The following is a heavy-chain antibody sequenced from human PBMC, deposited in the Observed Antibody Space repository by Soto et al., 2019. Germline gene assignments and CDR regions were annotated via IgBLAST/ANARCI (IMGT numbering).Heavy chain of an antibody. D-gene: IGHD6-13*01. J-gene: IGHJ6*02. CDR3: ARDFRGTQQLVRYYYYYYGMDV. Sequence: SETLSLTCAVYGGSFSGYYWSWIRQPPGKGLEWIGEINHSGSTNYNPSLKSRVTISVDTSKNQFSLKLSSVTAADTAVYYCARDFRGTQQLVRYYYYYYGMDVWGQGTTVTVSS. V-gene: IGHV4-34*01. CDR1: GGSFSGYY. CDR2: INHSGST.